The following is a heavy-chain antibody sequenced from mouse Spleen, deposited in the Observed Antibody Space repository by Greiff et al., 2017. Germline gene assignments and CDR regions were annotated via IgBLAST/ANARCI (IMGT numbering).Heavy chain of an antibody. V-gene: IGHV7-3*01. CDR1: GFTFTDYY. J-gene: IGHJ1*03. Sequence: EVHLVESGGGLVQPGGSLSLSCAASGFTFTDYYMSWVRQPPGKALEWLGFIRNKANGYTTEYSASVKGRFTISRDNSQSILYLQMNALRAEDSATYYCARSYSKGGYFDVWGTGTTVTVSS. CDR2: IRNKANGYTT. CDR3: ARSYSKGGYFDV. D-gene: IGHD2-5*01.